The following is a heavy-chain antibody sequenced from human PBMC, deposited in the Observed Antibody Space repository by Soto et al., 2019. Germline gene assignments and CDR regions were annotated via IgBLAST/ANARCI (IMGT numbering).Heavy chain of an antibody. V-gene: IGHV3-48*03. J-gene: IGHJ4*02. D-gene: IGHD3-22*01. CDR1: GFSFSDYE. Sequence: EVQLVESGGGAVQPGGSLRLSCAASGFSFSDYEMNWVRQAPGKGLEWVSYSSRSGSTIEYADSVKGRFTISRDYAKTSLYLQMNSLRVEDTAVYYCAIGYYSKKFDYWGQGTLVSVSS. CDR2: SSRSGSTI. CDR3: AIGYYSKKFDY.